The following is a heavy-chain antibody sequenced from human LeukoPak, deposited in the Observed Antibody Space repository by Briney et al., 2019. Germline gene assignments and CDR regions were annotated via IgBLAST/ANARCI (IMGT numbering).Heavy chain of an antibody. Sequence: GASVKVSCKASGGTFSSYAISWVRQGPGQGLEWMGRIIPIFGIANYAQKFQGRVTITADKSTSTAYMELSSLRSEDTAVYYCARAGHYYDSSGTDAFDIWGQGTMVTVSS. CDR2: IIPIFGIA. D-gene: IGHD3-22*01. V-gene: IGHV1-69*04. J-gene: IGHJ3*02. CDR1: GGTFSSYA. CDR3: ARAGHYYDSSGTDAFDI.